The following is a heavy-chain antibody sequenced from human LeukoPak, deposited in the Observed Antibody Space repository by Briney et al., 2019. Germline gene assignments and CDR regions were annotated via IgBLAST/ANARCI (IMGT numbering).Heavy chain of an antibody. CDR3: VRHLISDGARWFDH. J-gene: IGHJ5*02. CDR2: IYPGDSDT. V-gene: IGHV5-51*01. D-gene: IGHD3-10*01. Sequence: GESLKISCKGSGYSFTTYWIAWVRQMPGKGLEWMGIIYPGDSDTTYSPSFQGQVTISVDKSISTAYLQWSSLKASDTAMYYCVRHLISDGARWFDHWGQGTLVTVSS. CDR1: GYSFTTYW.